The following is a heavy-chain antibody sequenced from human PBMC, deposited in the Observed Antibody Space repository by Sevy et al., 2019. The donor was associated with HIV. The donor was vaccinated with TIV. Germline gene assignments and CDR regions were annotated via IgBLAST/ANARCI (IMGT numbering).Heavy chain of an antibody. V-gene: IGHV3-15*01. J-gene: IGHJ3*02. CDR2: LKSKSEGETT. D-gene: IGHD1-1*01. CDR3: TTLLTYRQCGRVTCNWNDDFDI. Sequence: GGSLRLSCAASGFSFNKAWMSWVRQAPGKGLEWVGRLKSKSEGETTDYAATVKGRFTISRDDSKNNLYQQMNSLKTEDTAQYYCTTLLTYRQCGRVTCNWNDDFDIWGQGTMVTVSS. CDR1: GFSFNKAW.